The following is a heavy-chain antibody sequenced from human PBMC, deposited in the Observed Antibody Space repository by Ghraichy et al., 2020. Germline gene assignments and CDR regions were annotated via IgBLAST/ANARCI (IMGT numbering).Heavy chain of an antibody. D-gene: IGHD3-22*01. V-gene: IGHV4-59*01. Sequence: SETLSLTCSVSGVSISNFYWSWIRQSPGKGLEWIGYISYSGFTNYSPSLKSRLTISLDTCNRQFSLRLASVTAADTAVYYCARHRFEGDFSDNRGYYHDYWGQGALVTVSS. J-gene: IGHJ4*02. CDR2: ISYSGFT. CDR3: ARHRFEGDFSDNRGYYHDY. CDR1: GVSISNFY.